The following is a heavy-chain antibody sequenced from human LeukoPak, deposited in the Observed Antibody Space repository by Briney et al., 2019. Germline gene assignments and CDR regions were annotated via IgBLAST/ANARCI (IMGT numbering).Heavy chain of an antibody. D-gene: IGHD3-10*01. V-gene: IGHV4-4*07. Sequence: SETLSLTCTVSGGSISSYYWSWIRQPAGKGPEWIGRIYSSGSTDYNPSLKSRVTMSVDTSKNKFSLKLSSVTAADTAVYYCARDSGTTGEVKSDPWGQGTLVTVSS. CDR1: GGSISSYY. J-gene: IGHJ5*02. CDR2: IYSSGST. CDR3: ARDSGTTGEVKSDP.